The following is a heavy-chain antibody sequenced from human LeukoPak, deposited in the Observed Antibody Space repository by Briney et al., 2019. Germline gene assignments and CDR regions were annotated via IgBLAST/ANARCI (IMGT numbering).Heavy chain of an antibody. D-gene: IGHD3-3*01. CDR2: ISGSGGST. Sequence: PGGSLRLSCAASGFTFSSYAMSWVRQAPGKGLEWVSAISGSGGSTYYADSVKGRFTISRDNSKNTLYLQMNSLRAEDTAVYYCAKENPYEFWSGRERYFDYWGQGTLVTVSS. J-gene: IGHJ4*02. CDR1: GFTFSSYA. V-gene: IGHV3-23*01. CDR3: AKENPYEFWSGRERYFDY.